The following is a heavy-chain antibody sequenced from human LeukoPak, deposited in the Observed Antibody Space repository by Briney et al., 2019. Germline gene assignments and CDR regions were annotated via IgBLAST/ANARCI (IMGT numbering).Heavy chain of an antibody. D-gene: IGHD6-13*01. J-gene: IGHJ4*02. CDR2: INHSGST. Sequence: SETLSLTCAVYGGSFSGYYWSCIRQPPGKGLEWIGEINHSGSTNYNPSLKSRVTISVDTSKNQFSLKLSSVTAADTAVYYCASWAAAGDYFDYWGQGTLVTVSS. V-gene: IGHV4-34*01. CDR1: GGSFSGYY. CDR3: ASWAAAGDYFDY.